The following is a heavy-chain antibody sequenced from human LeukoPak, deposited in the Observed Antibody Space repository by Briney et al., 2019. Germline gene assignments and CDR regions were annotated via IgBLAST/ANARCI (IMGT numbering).Heavy chain of an antibody. J-gene: IGHJ5*02. CDR1: GGSFSGYY. Sequence: SETLSLTCAVYGGSFSGYYWSWIRQPPGKGLEWIGEINHSGSTNYNPSLKSRVTISVDTSKNQFSLKLSSVTAADTAVYYCARGRSNYYGSGRMNWFDPWGQGTLVTVSS. D-gene: IGHD3-10*01. V-gene: IGHV4-34*01. CDR3: ARGRSNYYGSGRMNWFDP. CDR2: INHSGST.